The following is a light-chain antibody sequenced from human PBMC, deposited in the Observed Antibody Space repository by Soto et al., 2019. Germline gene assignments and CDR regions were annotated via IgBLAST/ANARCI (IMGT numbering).Light chain of an antibody. CDR2: GAS. V-gene: IGKV1-27*01. Sequence: DIQMTQSPSSLSASVGDRVTITCRASQGISNYLAWYQQKPGKVPKVLIYGASTLQPGVPSRFSGSGSGPDYTVNIRSLQTEDGATYYCQKYNCVPFTFGPGTNVRIK. CDR1: QGISNY. J-gene: IGKJ3*01. CDR3: QKYNCVPFT.